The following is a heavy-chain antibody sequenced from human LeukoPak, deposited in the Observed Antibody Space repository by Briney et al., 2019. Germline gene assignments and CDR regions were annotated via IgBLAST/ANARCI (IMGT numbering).Heavy chain of an antibody. V-gene: IGHV1-69*04. D-gene: IGHD3-22*01. CDR2: IIPILGIA. J-gene: IGHJ6*02. Sequence: SVKVSCKASRGTFSSYAISWVRQAPGQGLEWMGRIIPILGIANYAQKFQGRVTITADKSTSTAYMELSSLRSEDTAVYYCARDGPIRYYYDSSGPVSYGMDVWGQGTLVTVSS. CDR1: RGTFSSYA. CDR3: ARDGPIRYYYDSSGPVSYGMDV.